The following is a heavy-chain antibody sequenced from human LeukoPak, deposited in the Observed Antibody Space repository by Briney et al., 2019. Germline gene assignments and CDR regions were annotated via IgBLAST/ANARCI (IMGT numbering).Heavy chain of an antibody. CDR2: ISGSGGST. Sequence: GGSLRLSCAASGFTFSSYAMSWVRQAPGKGLEWVSAISGSGGSTYYADSVKGRFTISRDNSKNTLYLQMNSLRAEDTAVYYCAKDRAYYYGSSGYSDYWGQGTLVTVSS. D-gene: IGHD3-22*01. CDR3: AKDRAYYYGSSGYSDY. V-gene: IGHV3-23*01. J-gene: IGHJ4*02. CDR1: GFTFSSYA.